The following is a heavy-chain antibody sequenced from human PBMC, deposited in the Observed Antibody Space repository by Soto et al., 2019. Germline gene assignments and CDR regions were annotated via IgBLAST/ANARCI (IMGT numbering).Heavy chain of an antibody. D-gene: IGHD4-17*01. CDR3: ARVYGDYRSWFDP. J-gene: IGHJ5*02. CDR1: GGSISSGGYY. V-gene: IGHV4-31*03. Sequence: SETLSLTCTVPGGSISSGGYYWSWIRQHPGKGLEWIGYIYYTGTTYYNPSLKSRVTISVDTSKNQFSLELISVTAADTAVYYCARVYGDYRSWFDPWGQGTLVTVSS. CDR2: IYYTGTT.